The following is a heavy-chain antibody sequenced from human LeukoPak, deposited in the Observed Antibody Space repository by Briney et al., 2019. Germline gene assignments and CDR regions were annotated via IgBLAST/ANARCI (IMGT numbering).Heavy chain of an antibody. D-gene: IGHD2-15*01. Sequence: GGSLRLSCAASGFTFSSYAMSWVRQAPGKGLEWASAISGSGGSTYYADSVKGRFTISRDNCKNTLYLQMNSLRAEDTAVYYSAKAPSSIVVVVAAMGVHFDYWGQGTLVTVSS. CDR3: AKAPSSIVVVVAAMGVHFDY. V-gene: IGHV3-23*01. J-gene: IGHJ4*02. CDR2: ISGSGGST. CDR1: GFTFSSYA.